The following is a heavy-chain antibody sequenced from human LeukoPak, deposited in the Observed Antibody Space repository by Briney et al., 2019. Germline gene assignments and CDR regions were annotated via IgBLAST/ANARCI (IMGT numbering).Heavy chain of an antibody. Sequence: ASVKVSCKASGYTFTGYYMHWVRQAPGQGLEWMGWIDPNSGGTNYAQKFQGRVTMTRDRSISTAYMEVSRLRSDDTAVYYCASPMEAAGAPDAFDIWGQGTMVTVSS. D-gene: IGHD6-13*01. CDR2: IDPNSGGT. CDR3: ASPMEAAGAPDAFDI. J-gene: IGHJ3*02. V-gene: IGHV1-2*02. CDR1: GYTFTGYY.